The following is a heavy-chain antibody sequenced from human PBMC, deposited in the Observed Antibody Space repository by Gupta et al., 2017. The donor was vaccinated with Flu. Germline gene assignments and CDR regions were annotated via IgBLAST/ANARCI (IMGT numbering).Heavy chain of an antibody. CDR1: GGSIYSDNYY. D-gene: IGHD6-6*01. Sequence: QLQLQESGPGLVKPSETLSLTCSVSGGSIYSDNYYWGWIRQPPGRGLEWIGSIFYGGSTYYNPSLKSRVTISVDTSKNHFSLKLSSVTAADTAVYYCARSFVYSSSSFDYWGQGTLVTVSS. CDR2: IFYGGST. J-gene: IGHJ4*02. V-gene: IGHV4-39*02. CDR3: ARSFVYSSSSFDY.